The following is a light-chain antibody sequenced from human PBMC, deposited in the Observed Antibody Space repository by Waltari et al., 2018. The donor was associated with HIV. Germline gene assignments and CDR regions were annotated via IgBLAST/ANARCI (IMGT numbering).Light chain of an antibody. CDR1: TVAVTRAPY. J-gene: IGLJ3*02. CDR2: HTS. V-gene: IGLV7-46*01. Sequence: QAVVTQKPSLTVSPLRTVTPTSASSTVAVTRAPYPDWYQHQPGQAPTPPIFHTSNKHSRTPARFAGSLLGGKAALTLSGAQPEDEAEYYCLLSYSGAAWVFGGGPKVTVL. CDR3: LLSYSGAAWV.